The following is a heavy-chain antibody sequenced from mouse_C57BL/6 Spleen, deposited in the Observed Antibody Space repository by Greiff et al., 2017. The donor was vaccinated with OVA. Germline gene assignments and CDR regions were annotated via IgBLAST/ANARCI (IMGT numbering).Heavy chain of an antibody. CDR3: AREGIYYDYF. Sequence: VQLQQSGPELVKPGASVKISCKASGYAFSSSWMNWVKQRPGKGLEWIGRIYPGDGDTNYNGKFKGKATLTADKSSSTAYMQLSSLTSEDSAVYFCAREGIYYDYFWGQGTLVTVSA. D-gene: IGHD2-4*01. CDR1: GYAFSSSW. J-gene: IGHJ3*01. V-gene: IGHV1-82*01. CDR2: IYPGDGDT.